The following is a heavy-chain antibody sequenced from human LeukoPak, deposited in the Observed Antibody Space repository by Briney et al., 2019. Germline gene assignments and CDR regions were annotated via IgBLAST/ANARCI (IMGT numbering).Heavy chain of an antibody. CDR1: GYTFTSYG. V-gene: IGHV1-18*01. CDR3: ARAGGYVWGSYRPFDY. J-gene: IGHJ4*02. D-gene: IGHD3-16*02. CDR2: ISAYNGNT. Sequence: ASVKVSCEASGYTFTSYGISWVRQAPGQGLEWMGWISAYNGNTNYAQKLQGRVTMTADTSTSTAYMELRSLRSDDTAVYFCARAGGYVWGSYRPFDYWGQGTLVTVSS.